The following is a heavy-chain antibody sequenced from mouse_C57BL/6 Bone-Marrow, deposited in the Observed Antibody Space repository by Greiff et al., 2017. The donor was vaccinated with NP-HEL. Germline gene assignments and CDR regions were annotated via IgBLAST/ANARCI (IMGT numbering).Heavy chain of an antibody. J-gene: IGHJ2*01. V-gene: IGHV1-81*01. CDR2: IYPRSGST. Sequence: QVQLQQSGAELVRPGASVKLSCKASGYTFTSYGMSWVKQRTGQGLEWIGEIYPRSGSTYYNEKFKGKATLTADKSSSTAYMELRSLTSEDSAVYFCARSTPPYYFDYWGQGTTLTVSS. CDR1: GYTFTSYG. CDR3: ARSTPPYYFDY.